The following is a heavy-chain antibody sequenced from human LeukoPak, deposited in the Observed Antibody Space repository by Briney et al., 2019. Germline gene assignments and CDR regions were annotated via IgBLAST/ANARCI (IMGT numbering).Heavy chain of an antibody. D-gene: IGHD4-23*01. CDR3: ARRDSFGGNPVLDY. V-gene: IGHV4-39*01. J-gene: IGHJ4*02. CDR1: GGSISSSSSY. CDR2: VFHRGDT. Sequence: PSETLSLTCTVSGGSISSSSSYWGWIRQPPGKGLEWIVSVFHRGDTYYNPSLKSRLTISVDTSKNQFSLKLTSVTAADTAVYYCARRDSFGGNPVLDYWGQGTLVTVSS.